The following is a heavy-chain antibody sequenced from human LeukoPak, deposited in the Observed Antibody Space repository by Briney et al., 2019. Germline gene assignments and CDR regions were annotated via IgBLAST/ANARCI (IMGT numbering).Heavy chain of an antibody. D-gene: IGHD3-22*01. Sequence: SETLSLTFTVSGGSISSSSYYWGWIRQPPGKGLEWIGSIYYSGSTYYNPSLNSRVTISVDTSKNQFSLKLSSVTAADTAVYYCARQKDITMIVVVTPLDYWGQETLVTVSS. V-gene: IGHV4-39*01. CDR3: ARQKDITMIVVVTPLDY. J-gene: IGHJ4*02. CDR2: IYYSGST. CDR1: GGSISSSSYY.